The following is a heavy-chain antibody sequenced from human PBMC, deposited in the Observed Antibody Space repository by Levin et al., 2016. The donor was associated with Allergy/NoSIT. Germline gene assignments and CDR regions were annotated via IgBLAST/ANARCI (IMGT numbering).Heavy chain of an antibody. CDR3: AREKWLGRYYNV. V-gene: IGHV3-23*01. CDR1: GFTFSDFA. CDR2: MSNSGRTT. J-gene: IGHJ6*02. D-gene: IGHD6-19*01. Sequence: GESLKISCVASGFTFSDFAMSWVRQAPGRGLEWVSVMSNSGRTTYYTDSVKGRFTISRDNSKNTLYLQMNSLRVEDTAKYYCAREKWLGRYYNVWGQGTTVTVSS.